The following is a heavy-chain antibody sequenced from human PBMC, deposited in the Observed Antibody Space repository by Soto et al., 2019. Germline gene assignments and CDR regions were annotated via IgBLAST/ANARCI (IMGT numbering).Heavy chain of an antibody. Sequence: GASVKVSWKACGYTFSSYARHWVRQAPGQRLEWMGWINAGYGNTKSSQKFQDRVTISRDTSASTAYMELTSLRSEDTAVYYCARDTGDGTFDFWGQGTLVTVSS. CDR3: ARDTGDGTFDF. J-gene: IGHJ4*02. CDR2: INAGYGNT. V-gene: IGHV1-3*01. CDR1: GYTFSSYA. D-gene: IGHD7-27*01.